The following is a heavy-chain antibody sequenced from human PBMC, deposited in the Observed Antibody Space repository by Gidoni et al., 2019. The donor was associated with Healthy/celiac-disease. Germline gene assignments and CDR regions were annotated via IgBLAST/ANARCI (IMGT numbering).Heavy chain of an antibody. CDR3: ARSSSWYGSAFDI. J-gene: IGHJ3*02. Sequence: QVQLVQSGAEVKTPGASVKVSCKASGYTFTSYYMHWERQAPGQGLEWMGIINPSGGSTSYAQKFQGRVTMTRDTSTSTVYMELSSLRSEDTAVYYCARSSSWYGSAFDIWGQGTMVTVSS. D-gene: IGHD6-13*01. CDR2: INPSGGST. CDR1: GYTFTSYY. V-gene: IGHV1-46*01.